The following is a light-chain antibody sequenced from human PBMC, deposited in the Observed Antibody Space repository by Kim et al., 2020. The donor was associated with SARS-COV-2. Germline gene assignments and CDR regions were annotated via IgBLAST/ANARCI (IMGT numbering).Light chain of an antibody. J-gene: IGKJ1*01. Sequence: IVLTQSPGTLSLSPGEGVTLSCRASQRINNDYVAWYQQRPGQSLKLLVYGASTRASGVSDRFSGSGSGTDFTLTISRLEPEDFAVYHCQQYGSSWTFGQGTKVDIK. CDR1: QRINNDY. CDR2: GAS. V-gene: IGKV3-20*01. CDR3: QQYGSSWT.